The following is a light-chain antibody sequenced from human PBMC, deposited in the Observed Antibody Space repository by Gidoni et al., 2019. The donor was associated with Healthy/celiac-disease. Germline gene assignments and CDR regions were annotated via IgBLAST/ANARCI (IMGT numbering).Light chain of an antibody. V-gene: IGKV1-39*01. CDR2: AAS. CDR1: QSISSS. CDR3: QQSYSTPRT. Sequence: DIQMTQSPSSLSASVGDRVTITCRASQSISSSRNWYQQKPGKAPMLLIYAASSLQSGGPSRFSGSGSGTDFTLTISSLQPEDFATYYCQQSYSTPRTFGQGTKVEIK. J-gene: IGKJ1*01.